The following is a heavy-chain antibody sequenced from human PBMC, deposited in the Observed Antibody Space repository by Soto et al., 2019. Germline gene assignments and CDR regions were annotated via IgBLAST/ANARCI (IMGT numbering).Heavy chain of an antibody. CDR3: AKRSCTGGRCYFDH. D-gene: IGHD2-8*02. CDR2: ITSNSDNI. J-gene: IGHJ4*02. V-gene: IGHV3-9*01. CDR1: GFTFSSYA. Sequence: GGSLRLSCAASGFTFSSYAMYWVRQAPGKGLECVSGITSNSDNIAYADSVTGRFTISRDNAKTSLYLQMNSLRAEDTALYYCAKRSCTGGRCYFDHWGQGTLVTVSS.